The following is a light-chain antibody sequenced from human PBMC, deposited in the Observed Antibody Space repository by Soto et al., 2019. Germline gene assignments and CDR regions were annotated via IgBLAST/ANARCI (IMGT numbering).Light chain of an antibody. CDR1: NIGSKS. J-gene: IGLJ7*01. CDR3: QVWDSSSDPYAV. Sequence: SYELTQPPSVSVAPGQTARITCGGTNIGSKSVHWYQQKPGQAPVLVVYDDSDRPSGIPERFSGSNSGNTATLTISRVEAGDEADYYCQVWDSSSDPYAVFGGGTKLTVL. V-gene: IGLV3-21*02. CDR2: DDS.